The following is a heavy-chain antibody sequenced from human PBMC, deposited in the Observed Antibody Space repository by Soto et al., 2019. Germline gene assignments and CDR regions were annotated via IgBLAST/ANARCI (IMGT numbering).Heavy chain of an antibody. J-gene: IGHJ4*02. D-gene: IGHD6-25*01. Sequence: GAPRLSRAAPWFSFCRHSMSSGRPSPGKGLEWVSAISPSGAYTYHADSVKGRFTISRDNSKNTLYQQMSSLTVEDTAVYYCAKGSASGSPYYLDYWGQGILVTVSS. CDR2: ISPSGAYT. V-gene: IGHV3-23*01. CDR1: WFSFCRHS. CDR3: AKGSASGSPYYLDY.